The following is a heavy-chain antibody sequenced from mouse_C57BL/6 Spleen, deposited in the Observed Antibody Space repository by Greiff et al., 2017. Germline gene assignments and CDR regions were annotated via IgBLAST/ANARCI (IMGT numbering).Heavy chain of an antibody. CDR1: GYAFTNYL. CDR2: INPGSGGT. J-gene: IGHJ4*01. CDR3: ARGDGYYYYAMDY. V-gene: IGHV1-54*01. Sequence: QVQLQQSGAELVRPGTSVKVSCKASGYAFTNYLIEWVKQRPGQGLEWIGVINPGSGGTNYNEKFKGKATLTADKSSSTAYMQLSSLTSEDSAVYFCARGDGYYYYAMDYWGQGTSVTVSS. D-gene: IGHD2-3*01.